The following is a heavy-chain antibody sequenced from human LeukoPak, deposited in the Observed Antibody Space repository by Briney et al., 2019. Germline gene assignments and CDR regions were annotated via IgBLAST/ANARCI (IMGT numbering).Heavy chain of an antibody. CDR3: ARVLVVVVPAAIIPHDGMDV. CDR2: ISSSGNTI. D-gene: IGHD2-2*01. Sequence: GGSLRLSCAASGFTFSSYEMNWVRQAPGKGLEWVSYISSSGNTIYYADSVKGRFTISRDNAKNSLYLQMNSLRAEDTAVYYCARVLVVVVPAAIIPHDGMDVWGQGTTVTVSS. V-gene: IGHV3-48*03. CDR1: GFTFSSYE. J-gene: IGHJ6*02.